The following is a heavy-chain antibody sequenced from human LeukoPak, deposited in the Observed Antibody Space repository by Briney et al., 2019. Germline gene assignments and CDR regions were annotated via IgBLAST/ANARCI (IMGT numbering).Heavy chain of an antibody. D-gene: IGHD7-27*01. Sequence: AGGSLRLSCAASGFTFSSYSMNWVRQAPGKGLEWVSSISSSSSYIYYADSVKGRFTISRDNAKNSLYLQMNSLRAADTAVYYCARGPHRINWGKPLWGQGTLVTVSS. CDR3: ARGPHRINWGKPL. V-gene: IGHV3-21*01. J-gene: IGHJ4*02. CDR1: GFTFSSYS. CDR2: ISSSSSYI.